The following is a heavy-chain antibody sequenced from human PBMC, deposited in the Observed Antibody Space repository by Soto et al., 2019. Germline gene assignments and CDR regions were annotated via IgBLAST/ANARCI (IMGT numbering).Heavy chain of an antibody. D-gene: IGHD1-26*01. CDR3: ARRWGRVFDY. CDR1: GSSITSGDYY. J-gene: IGHJ4*02. CDR2: IYYSGST. Sequence: SDTLSLTCTLYGSSITSGDYYWSWIRQPPGKGLECIGYIYYSGSTNYNPSLKSRVTISVDTSKNQLSLKLSSVTAADTAVYYCARRWGRVFDYWGQGTLVTVS. V-gene: IGHV4-61*08.